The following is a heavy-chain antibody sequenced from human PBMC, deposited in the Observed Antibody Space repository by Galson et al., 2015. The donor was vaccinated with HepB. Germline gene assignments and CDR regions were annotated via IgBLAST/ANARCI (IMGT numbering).Heavy chain of an antibody. CDR1: GFTFSRYG. J-gene: IGHJ4*02. CDR3: TKVKGDIAVAGPFDY. V-gene: IGHV3-30*18. Sequence: SLRLSCAASGFTFSRYGMDWVRQAPGKGLEWVAVISFDESNKYYADSVKGRFTISRDNSKNTLYLQMNSLRAEDTAVYYCTKVKGDIAVAGPFDYWGQGTLVTVSS. D-gene: IGHD6-19*01. CDR2: ISFDESNK.